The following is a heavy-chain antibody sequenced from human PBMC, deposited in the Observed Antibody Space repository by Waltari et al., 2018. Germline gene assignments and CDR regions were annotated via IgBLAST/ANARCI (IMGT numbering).Heavy chain of an antibody. J-gene: IGHJ4*02. CDR3: ARVVVPAAPVDY. CDR2: IYHSGST. Sequence: QVQLQESGPGLVKPSETLSLTCAVSGYSISSGYYWGWTRQPPGKGLEWIGSIYHSGSTYYNPSLKSRVTISVDTSKNQFSLKLSSVTAADTAVYYCARVVVPAAPVDYWGQGTLVTVSS. V-gene: IGHV4-38-2*01. CDR1: GYSISSGYY. D-gene: IGHD2-2*01.